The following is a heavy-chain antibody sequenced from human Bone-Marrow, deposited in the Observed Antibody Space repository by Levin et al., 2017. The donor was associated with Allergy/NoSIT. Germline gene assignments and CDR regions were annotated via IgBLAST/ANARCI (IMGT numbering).Heavy chain of an antibody. Sequence: SVKVSCKASGGTFSSYAISWVRQAPGQGLEWMGGIIPIFGTANYAQKFQGRVTITADESTSTAYMELSSLRSEDTAVYYCASGLLYGSVGYYFDYWGQGTLVTVSS. D-gene: IGHD3-10*01. J-gene: IGHJ4*02. CDR2: IIPIFGTA. V-gene: IGHV1-69*13. CDR1: GGTFSSYA. CDR3: ASGLLYGSVGYYFDY.